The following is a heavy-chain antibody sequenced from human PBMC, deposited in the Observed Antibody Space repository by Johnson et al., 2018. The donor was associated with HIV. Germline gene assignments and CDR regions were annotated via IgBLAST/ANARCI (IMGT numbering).Heavy chain of an antibody. CDR2: IRYDGSEK. CDR1: RFTFSSHG. J-gene: IGHJ3*02. CDR3: AKDSSSRMGFPGFDI. Sequence: QVQLVESGGGVVQPGGSLRLSCAASRFTFSSHGMHWVRQAPGKGLEWVTFIRYDGSEKYFADSVKGRFTISRDNSKNTLYLQMSSLRLEDTALYYCAKDSSSRMGFPGFDIWGPGTMVTVSS. D-gene: IGHD2-2*01. V-gene: IGHV3-30*02.